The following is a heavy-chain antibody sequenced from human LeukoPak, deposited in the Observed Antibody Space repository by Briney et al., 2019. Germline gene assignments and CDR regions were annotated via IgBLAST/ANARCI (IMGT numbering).Heavy chain of an antibody. J-gene: IGHJ4*02. CDR1: GFTFSSFE. CDR3: ARSWSRKAPFDY. CDR2: ISNSGGTI. Sequence: GGSLRLSCAASGFTFSSFEMNWVRQAPGKGLEWISYISNSGGTIYYPGSVKGRFTISRDDAKNSLYLQMNSLRAEDTAVYYCARSWSRKAPFDYWGQGTLVTVSS. D-gene: IGHD2-8*02. V-gene: IGHV3-48*03.